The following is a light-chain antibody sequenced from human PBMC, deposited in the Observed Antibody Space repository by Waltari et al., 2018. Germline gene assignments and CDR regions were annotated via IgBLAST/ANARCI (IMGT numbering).Light chain of an antibody. J-gene: IGKJ1*01. Sequence: EIVMTQSPATLSLSPGESATLSCRASQSLRRTFAWFQQKPGQPPRLLIYGTSTRATVIPARFSGSGSGTDFSLTISSLQPEDFATYYCQQYDYWPWTFGQGTRVETK. CDR3: QQYDYWPWT. CDR2: GTS. CDR1: QSLRRT. V-gene: IGKV3D-15*01.